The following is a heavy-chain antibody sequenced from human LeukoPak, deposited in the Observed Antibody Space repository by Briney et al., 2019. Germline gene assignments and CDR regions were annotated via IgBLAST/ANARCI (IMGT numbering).Heavy chain of an antibody. CDR1: GGSISSGGYY. J-gene: IGHJ4*02. CDR2: IYYSGST. CDR3: ARARGRTGGPYDY. D-gene: IGHD1-14*01. Sequence: SETLSLTCTVSGGSISSGGYYWSWIRQHPGKGLEWIGYIYYSGSTYYNPPLKSRVTISVDTSKNQFSLKLSSVTAADTAVYYCARARGRTGGPYDYWGQGTLVTVSS. V-gene: IGHV4-31*03.